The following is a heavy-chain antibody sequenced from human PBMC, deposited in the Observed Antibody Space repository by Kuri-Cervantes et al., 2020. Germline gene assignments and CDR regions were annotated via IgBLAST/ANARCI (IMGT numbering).Heavy chain of an antibody. CDR2: INHSGST. Sequence: SETLSLTCAVSGGSISSSNWWSWVRQPPGKGLEWIGEINHSGSTNYNPSLKSRVFISVDTSKNQFSLKLSSVTAADTAVYYCARGFELNYYDSSGFYVDSWGQGTLVTVSS. CDR3: ARGFELNYYDSSGFYVDS. CDR1: GGSISSSNW. J-gene: IGHJ4*02. V-gene: IGHV4-4*02. D-gene: IGHD3-22*01.